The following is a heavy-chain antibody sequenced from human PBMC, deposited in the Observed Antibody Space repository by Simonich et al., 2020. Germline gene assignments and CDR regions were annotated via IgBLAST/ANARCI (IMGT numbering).Heavy chain of an antibody. D-gene: IGHD6-6*01. J-gene: IGHJ6*03. CDR1: GYTFTGYY. CDR2: INPNSGGT. Sequence: VQLVQSGAEVKKPGASVKGSCKASGYTFTGYYMNWVRQSPGQGLEWIGWINPNSGGTNSAQKFQGRVTMTRDTSISTAYMELSRLRSDDTAVYYCARDRAARYYYYYYMDVWGKGTTVTVSS. CDR3: ARDRAARYYYYYYMDV. V-gene: IGHV1-2*02.